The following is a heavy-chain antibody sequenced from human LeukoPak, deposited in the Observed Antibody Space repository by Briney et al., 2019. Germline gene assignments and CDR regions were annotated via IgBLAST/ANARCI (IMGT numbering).Heavy chain of an antibody. J-gene: IGHJ4*02. CDR3: ARFPGADYFDY. Sequence: GGPLRLSCAASGFTFSSYEMNWVRQAPGKGLEWISYISSSGSTIYYADSVKGRFTISRDNPKNSLYLQMNSLRAEDTAVYYCARFPGADYFDYWGQGTLVTVSS. D-gene: IGHD3-10*01. V-gene: IGHV3-48*03. CDR2: ISSSGSTI. CDR1: GFTFSSYE.